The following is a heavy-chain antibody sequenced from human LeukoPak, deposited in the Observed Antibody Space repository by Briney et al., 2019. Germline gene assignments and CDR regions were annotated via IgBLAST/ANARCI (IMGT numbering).Heavy chain of an antibody. CDR3: ARLGDDYVWGSGGH. CDR2: INPDSGGT. V-gene: IGHV1-2*02. CDR1: GYTFTGYY. D-gene: IGHD3-16*01. J-gene: IGHJ4*02. Sequence: GASVKVSCKASGYTFTGYYMHWVRQAPGQGLEWMGWINPDSGGTNYAQKFQGRVTMTRDTSISTAYMELSRLRSDDTAVYYCARLGDDYVWGSGGHWGQGTLVTVSS.